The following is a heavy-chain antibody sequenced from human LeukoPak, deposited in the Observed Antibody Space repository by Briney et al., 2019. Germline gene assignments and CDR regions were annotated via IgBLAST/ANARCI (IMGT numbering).Heavy chain of an antibody. CDR1: GYSISSGYY. D-gene: IGHD1-26*01. Sequence: SETLSLTCTVSGYSISSGYYWGWIRQPPGKGLEWIGSIYHSGSTHYNPSLKSRVTISVDTSKNHLSLKVSSVTAADTAVYYCARGASGTLYDAFDIWGQGTMVTVSS. J-gene: IGHJ3*02. CDR2: IYHSGST. V-gene: IGHV4-38-2*02. CDR3: ARGASGTLYDAFDI.